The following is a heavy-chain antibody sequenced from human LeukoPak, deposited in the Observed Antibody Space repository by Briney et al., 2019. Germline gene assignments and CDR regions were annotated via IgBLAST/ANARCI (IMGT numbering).Heavy chain of an antibody. Sequence: SETLSLTXTVSGGSTSSSSYYWGWIRQPPGKGLEWIGSIYYSGSTYYNPSLKSRVTISVDTSKNQFSLKLSSVTAADTAVYYCARQRIAAPTYYMDVWGKGTTVTVSS. CDR3: ARQRIAAPTYYMDV. CDR1: GGSTSSSSYY. J-gene: IGHJ6*03. CDR2: IYYSGST. D-gene: IGHD6-13*01. V-gene: IGHV4-39*01.